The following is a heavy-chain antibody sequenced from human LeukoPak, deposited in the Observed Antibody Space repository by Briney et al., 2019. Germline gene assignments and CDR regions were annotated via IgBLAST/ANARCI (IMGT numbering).Heavy chain of an antibody. Sequence: GGSLRLSCAVSGFTFSSYAMSWVRQAPGKGLEWVSVIYSGGSTYYADSVKGRFTISRDNSKNTLYLQMNSLRAEDTAVYYCARGIPRFDYWGQGTLVTVSS. J-gene: IGHJ4*02. CDR2: IYSGGST. CDR3: ARGIPRFDY. V-gene: IGHV3-53*01. CDR1: GFTFSSYA.